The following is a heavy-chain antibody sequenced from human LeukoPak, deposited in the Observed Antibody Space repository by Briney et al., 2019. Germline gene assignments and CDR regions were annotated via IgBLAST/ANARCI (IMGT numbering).Heavy chain of an antibody. CDR1: GGTFSSYA. V-gene: IGHV1-69*13. D-gene: IGHD2-2*01. J-gene: IGHJ5*02. CDR2: IIPIFGTA. CDR3: ARDRRLYVFDQLPENNWFDP. Sequence: ASVKVSCKASGGTFSSYAISWVRQAPGQGLEWMGRIIPIFGTANYAQKFQGRVTITADESTSTAYMELSSLRSEDTAVYYCARDRRLYVFDQLPENNWFDPWGQGTLVTVSS.